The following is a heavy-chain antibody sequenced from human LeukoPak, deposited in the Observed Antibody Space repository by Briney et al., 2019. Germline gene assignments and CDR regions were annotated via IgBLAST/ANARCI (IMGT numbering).Heavy chain of an antibody. V-gene: IGHV3-23*01. CDR2: ISAGGST. Sequence: GGSLRLSCAASGFTFRSDAMSWVRQAPGKGLEWVSAISAGGSTHYAYSVKGRFTISRDNSKNTLYLQMNSLRAEDTAVYYCAKDYYCSSTSCYGWFDPWGQGTLVTVSS. CDR1: GFTFRSDA. D-gene: IGHD2-2*01. J-gene: IGHJ5*02. CDR3: AKDYYCSSTSCYGWFDP.